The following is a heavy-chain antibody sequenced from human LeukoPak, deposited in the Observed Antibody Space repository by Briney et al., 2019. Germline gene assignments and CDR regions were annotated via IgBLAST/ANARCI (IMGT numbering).Heavy chain of an antibody. D-gene: IGHD2-2*01. CDR2: IKQDRSEK. J-gene: IGHJ6*02. CDR3: ARARSGVPASYYYYGMDV. V-gene: IGHV3-7*01. Sequence: GGSLRLSCAASGFTFSSYWMSWVRQAPGKGLEWVANIKQDRSEKYYVDSVKGRFTISRDNAKNSLYLQMNSLRAEDTAVYYCARARSGVPASYYYYGMDVWGQGTTVTVSS. CDR1: GFTFSSYW.